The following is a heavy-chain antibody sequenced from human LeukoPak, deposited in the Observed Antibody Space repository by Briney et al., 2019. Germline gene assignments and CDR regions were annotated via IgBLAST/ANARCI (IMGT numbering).Heavy chain of an antibody. Sequence: SDTLSLTCSVSGGSISPYYWSWIRQPPGNGLEWIGYIYYSGTTNYNPSPQSRVIISVATSKNQFSLKLSSVTAADTALYYCARDRASAGGFDYWGQGTLVTVSS. CDR3: ARDRASAGGFDY. V-gene: IGHV4-59*01. CDR1: GGSISPYY. CDR2: IYYSGTT. D-gene: IGHD6-25*01. J-gene: IGHJ4*02.